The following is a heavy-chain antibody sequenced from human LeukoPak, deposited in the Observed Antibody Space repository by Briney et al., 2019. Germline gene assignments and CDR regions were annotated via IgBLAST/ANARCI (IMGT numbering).Heavy chain of an antibody. CDR3: TRRVGGTPDY. CDR1: GFTFSNYV. CDR2: IGIDVRDS. Sequence: GGSLTLSCAASGFTFSNYVMTWVRQAPGKGLEWVSAIGIDVRDSDYADSVKGRFTISRDNSKNTVYLQMNSLRAEDTGLYYCTRRVGGTPDYWGLGTLVTVSS. V-gene: IGHV3-23*01. D-gene: IGHD1-26*01. J-gene: IGHJ4*02.